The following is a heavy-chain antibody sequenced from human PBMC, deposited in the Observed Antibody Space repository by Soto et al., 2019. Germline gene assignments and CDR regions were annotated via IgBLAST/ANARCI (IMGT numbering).Heavy chain of an antibody. CDR2: ISAIGETT. V-gene: IGHV3-23*01. CDR3: AKDEDQQLVVRATYYMDV. D-gene: IGHD6-13*01. Sequence: PVGSLRLSCAASGFTLRESGMSWVRQAPGKVQKWVSQISAIGETTCYADSVRGRFTSSREISKNTLYLQMNSLRGEDTAVYYCAKDEDQQLVVRATYYMDVWGKGTTVTVSS. CDR1: GFTLRESG. J-gene: IGHJ6*03.